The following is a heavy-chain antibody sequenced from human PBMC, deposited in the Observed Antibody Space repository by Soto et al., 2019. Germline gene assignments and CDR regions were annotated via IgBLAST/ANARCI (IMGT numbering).Heavy chain of an antibody. CDR3: AREIGNYPPYYYGMDV. D-gene: IGHD1-7*01. J-gene: IGHJ6*02. Sequence: PSETLSLTCTVSGGSISSGDYYWSWIRQPPGKGLEWIGYIYYSGSTYYNPSLKSRVTISVDTSKNQFSLKLSSVTAADTAVYYCAREIGNYPPYYYGMDVWGQGTTVTVS. V-gene: IGHV4-30-4*01. CDR2: IYYSGST. CDR1: GGSISSGDYY.